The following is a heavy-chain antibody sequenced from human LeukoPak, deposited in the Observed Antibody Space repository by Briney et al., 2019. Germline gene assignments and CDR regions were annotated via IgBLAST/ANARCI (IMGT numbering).Heavy chain of an antibody. J-gene: IGHJ3*02. CDR1: GYTFTSYG. CDR3: ARGYSGYDPRSAFDI. CDR2: ISAYNGNT. D-gene: IGHD5-12*01. V-gene: IGHV1-18*01. Sequence: VASVKVSCKASGYTFTSYGISWVRQAPGQGHEWMGWISAYNGNTNYAQKLQGRVTMTTDTSTSTAYMELRSLRSDDTAVYYCARGYSGYDPRSAFDIWGQGTMVTVSS.